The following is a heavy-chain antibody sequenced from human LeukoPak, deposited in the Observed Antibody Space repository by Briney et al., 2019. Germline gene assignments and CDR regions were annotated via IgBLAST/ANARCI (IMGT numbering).Heavy chain of an antibody. CDR2: ISSSGSTI. CDR3: ARDPYSSGWYEYGIDV. V-gene: IGHV3-11*01. J-gene: IGHJ6*02. D-gene: IGHD6-19*01. CDR1: GFTFSDYY. Sequence: GGSLRLSCAASGFTFSDYYMSWIRQAPGKGLEWISYISSSGSTIYYADSVKGRFTISRDNAKNSLYLQMNSLRAEDTAVYYCARDPYSSGWYEYGIDVWGQGTTVTVSS.